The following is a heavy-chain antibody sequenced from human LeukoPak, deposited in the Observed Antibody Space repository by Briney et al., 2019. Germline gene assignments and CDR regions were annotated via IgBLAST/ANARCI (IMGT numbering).Heavy chain of an antibody. J-gene: IGHJ4*02. Sequence: SETLSLTCTVSGASISTYYWVWIRQPAGKGLEWIGRFHTSGRTNYNPSLKSRITMSADPSKNQLSLRLNSVTAADTAVYCAGWEVVGDTGLGFDSWGQGTLVTVSA. CDR1: GASISTYY. V-gene: IGHV4-4*07. CDR2: FHTSGRT. D-gene: IGHD4-17*01. CDR3: GWEVVGDTGLGFDS.